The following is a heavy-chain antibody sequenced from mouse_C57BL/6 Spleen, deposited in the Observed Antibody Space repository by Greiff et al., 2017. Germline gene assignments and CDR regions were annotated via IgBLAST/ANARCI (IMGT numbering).Heavy chain of an antibody. CDR2: INPNNGGT. Sequence: VQLQQSGPELVKPGASVKMSCKASGYTFTDYNMHWVKQSHGKSLEWIGYINPNNGGTSYNEKFKGKATLTVNKSSSTAYMELRSLTSEDSAVYYCARSHYGSSYYFDDWGQGTTLTVSS. J-gene: IGHJ2*01. D-gene: IGHD1-1*01. V-gene: IGHV1-22*01. CDR1: GYTFTDYN. CDR3: ARSHYGSSYYFDD.